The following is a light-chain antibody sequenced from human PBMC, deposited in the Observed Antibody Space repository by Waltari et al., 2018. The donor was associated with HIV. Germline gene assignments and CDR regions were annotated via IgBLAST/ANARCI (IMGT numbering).Light chain of an antibody. CDR2: AAS. CDR1: QSVSSN. Sequence: EIVMTQSPVTLSVSPGERATLSCRASQSVSSNLAWYQQKPGPAPRLLIYAASTRATGIPARFSGSGSGTEFTLTISSLRSEDFAVYYCQHYNNWLRTFGQGTKVEIK. CDR3: QHYNNWLRT. V-gene: IGKV3-15*01. J-gene: IGKJ1*01.